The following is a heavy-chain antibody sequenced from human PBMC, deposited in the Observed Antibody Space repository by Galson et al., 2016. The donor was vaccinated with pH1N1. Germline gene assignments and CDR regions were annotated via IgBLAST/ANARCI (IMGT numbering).Heavy chain of an antibody. V-gene: IGHV3-23*01. Sequence: SLRLSCAASGFIFSSYAMTWVRQAPGKGPEWVSAISAASTRTYYPDSVKGRFIISRDNSKNTLYLQMNSLRAEDTAEYYCAKGGRVGTEGYYYALDVWGQGTLVTVSS. CDR3: AKGGRVGTEGYYYALDV. CDR1: GFIFSSYA. CDR2: ISAASTRT. J-gene: IGHJ6*02. D-gene: IGHD1/OR15-1a*01.